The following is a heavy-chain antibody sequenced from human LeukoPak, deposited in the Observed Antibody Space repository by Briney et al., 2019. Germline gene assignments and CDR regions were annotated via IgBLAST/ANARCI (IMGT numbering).Heavy chain of an antibody. CDR3: TTSNYYYDSNAWY. D-gene: IGHD3-22*01. CDR1: GFTFSNAW. CDR2: IKSKADSSTT. J-gene: IGHJ4*02. Sequence: GGSLRLSCAASGFTFSNAWMNWVRQAPGKGLEWVGRIKSKADSSTTDYAAIVEVEGRFTISRDDAKNTLFLQMNSLKTEDTAVYYCTTSNYYYDSNAWYWGQGTLVTVSS. V-gene: IGHV3-15*07.